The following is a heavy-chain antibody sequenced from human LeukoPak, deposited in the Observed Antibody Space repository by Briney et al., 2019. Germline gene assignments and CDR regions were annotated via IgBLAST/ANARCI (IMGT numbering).Heavy chain of an antibody. CDR3: ARDRDYAFDY. V-gene: IGHV3-23*01. D-gene: IGHD4-17*01. J-gene: IGHJ4*02. CDR1: GFTFSTYA. CDR2: TSGSGRNT. Sequence: GGSLRLSCAASGFTFSTYAMTWVRQAPGKGLEWVSSTSGSGRNTYYADSVKGRFTISRDNSKNTLYLQMNSLRAEDTAIYYCARDRDYAFDYWGQGTLVTVSS.